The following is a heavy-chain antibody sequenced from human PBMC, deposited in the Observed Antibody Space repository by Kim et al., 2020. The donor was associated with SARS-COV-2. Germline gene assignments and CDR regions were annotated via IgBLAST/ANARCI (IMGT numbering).Heavy chain of an antibody. J-gene: IGHJ3*02. CDR2: IYYSGST. CDR1: GGSISSYY. CDR3: ARDLGGFGGSGYPHEDAFDI. V-gene: IGHV4-59*01. D-gene: IGHD3-3*01. Sequence: SETLSLTCTVSGGSISSYYWSWIRQPPGKGLEWIGYIYYSGSTNYNPSLKSRVTISVDTSKNHFSLKLSSVTAADTAVYYCARDLGGFGGSGYPHEDAFDIWGQGTMVTVSS.